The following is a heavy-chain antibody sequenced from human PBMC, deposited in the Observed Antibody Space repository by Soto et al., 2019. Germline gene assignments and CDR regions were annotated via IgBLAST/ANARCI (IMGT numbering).Heavy chain of an antibody. CDR2: IDPSDSYN. J-gene: IGHJ5*02. D-gene: IGHD6-6*01. Sequence: EVQLVQSGAEVKKPGESLKISCQGSGYSFPSYWISWVRQMPGKGLQWMGRIDPSDSYNNYSPSFEGHVNISIDKSINTAYLQWSSLKASDTAIYYCARHGQLALFDQWGQGTLVTVSS. V-gene: IGHV5-10-1*03. CDR3: ARHGQLALFDQ. CDR1: GYSFPSYW.